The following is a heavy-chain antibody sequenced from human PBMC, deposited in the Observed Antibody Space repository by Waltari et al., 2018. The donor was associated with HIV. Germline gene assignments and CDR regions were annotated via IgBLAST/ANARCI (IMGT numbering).Heavy chain of an antibody. CDR3: ARWEGIAVGHYY. CDR2: MNPNSSNT. J-gene: IGHJ4*02. V-gene: IGHV1-8*01. CDR1: GYTFTSYD. Sequence: QVQLVQSGAEVKKPGASVKVSCKASGYTFTSYDINWVRQATGQGLEWMVWMNPNSSNTGYAQKVQGRVTMTRNTSISTAYMEMSSLRSEDTAVYYCARWEGIAVGHYYWGQGTLVTVSS. D-gene: IGHD6-19*01.